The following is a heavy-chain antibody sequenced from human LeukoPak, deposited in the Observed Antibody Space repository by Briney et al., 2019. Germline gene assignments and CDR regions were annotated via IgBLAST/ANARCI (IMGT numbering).Heavy chain of an antibody. CDR2: IYTSGST. CDR3: ARDKGSYRYVWFDP. J-gene: IGHJ5*02. Sequence: SETLSLTCTVSGGSISSYYWSWIRQPPGKGLEWIGHIYTSGSTNYNPSLKSRVTMSVDTSKHQFSLKLSSVTAADTAVYYCARDKGSYRYVWFDPWGQGTLVTVSS. CDR1: GGSISSYY. V-gene: IGHV4-4*07. D-gene: IGHD3-16*02.